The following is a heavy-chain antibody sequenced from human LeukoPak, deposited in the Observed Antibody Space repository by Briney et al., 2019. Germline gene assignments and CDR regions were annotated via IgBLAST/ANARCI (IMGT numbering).Heavy chain of an antibody. CDR3: ARGGALYGDYD. D-gene: IGHD4-17*01. V-gene: IGHV4-61*02. CDR1: GGSISSGSYY. J-gene: IGHJ4*02. Sequence: SETLSLTCTVSGGSISSGSYYWSWIRQPPGKGLEWIGRIYTSGSTNYNPSLKSRVTISVDTSKNQFSLKLSSVTAADTAVYYCARGGALYGDYDWGQGTLVTVSS. CDR2: IYTSGST.